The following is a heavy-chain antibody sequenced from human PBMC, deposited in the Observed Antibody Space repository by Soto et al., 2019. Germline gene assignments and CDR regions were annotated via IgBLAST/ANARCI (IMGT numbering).Heavy chain of an antibody. Sequence: GGSLRLACAASGLTFCSYGTHWVRQAPGKGLEWVAVISYDGSNKYYADSVKGRFTISRDNSKNTLYLQMNSLRAEDTAVYYCAKGGSGWYGEDYYYYYGMDVWGQGTTVTVS. V-gene: IGHV3-30*18. CDR3: AKGGSGWYGEDYYYYYGMDV. D-gene: IGHD6-19*01. J-gene: IGHJ6*02. CDR2: ISYDGSNK. CDR1: GLTFCSYG.